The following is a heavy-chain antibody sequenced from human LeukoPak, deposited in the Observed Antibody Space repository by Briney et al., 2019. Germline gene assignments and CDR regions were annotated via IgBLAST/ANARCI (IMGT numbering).Heavy chain of an antibody. CDR1: GYSFTSYW. CDR3: ARRTYYYDSSGYSQLEYFQH. V-gene: IGHV5-51*01. D-gene: IGHD3-22*01. Sequence: GESLKISCKGSGYSFTSYWIGWVRQMPGKGLEWMGITYPGDSDTRYSPSFQGQVTISADKSISTAYLQWSSLKASDTAMYYCARRTYYYDSSGYSQLEYFQHWGQGTLVTVSS. CDR2: TYPGDSDT. J-gene: IGHJ1*01.